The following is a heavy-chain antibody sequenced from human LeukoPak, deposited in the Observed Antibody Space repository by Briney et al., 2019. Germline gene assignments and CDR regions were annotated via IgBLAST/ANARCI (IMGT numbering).Heavy chain of an antibody. Sequence: SETLSLTCTVSGGSISSGSYYWSWIRQPAGKGLEWIGRIYTSGSTKYNPSLKSRVTISVDMSKNQVSLKLSSVTAADTAVYYCARDRVGQQLVGRKYYYYYMDVWGKGTTVTISS. CDR3: ARDRVGQQLVGRKYYYYYMDV. CDR2: IYTSGST. D-gene: IGHD6-13*01. J-gene: IGHJ6*03. CDR1: GGSISSGSYY. V-gene: IGHV4-61*02.